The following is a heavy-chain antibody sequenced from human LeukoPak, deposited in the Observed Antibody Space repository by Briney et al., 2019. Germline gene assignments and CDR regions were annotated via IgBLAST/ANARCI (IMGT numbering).Heavy chain of an antibody. CDR3: ARERGEYSSSSEFDF. Sequence: TTSETLSLTCTVSGGSISSSSYYWGWIRQPPGKGLEWIGSIYYSGSTYYNPSLKSRVTISVDTSKNQFSLKLSSVTAADTAMYYCARERGEYSSSSEFDFWGQGTLVTVSS. J-gene: IGHJ4*02. CDR2: IYYSGST. CDR1: GGSISSSSYY. V-gene: IGHV4-39*02. D-gene: IGHD6-6*01.